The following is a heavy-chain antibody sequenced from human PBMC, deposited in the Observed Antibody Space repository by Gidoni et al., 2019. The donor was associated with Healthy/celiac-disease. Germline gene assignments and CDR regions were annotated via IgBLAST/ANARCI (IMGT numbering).Heavy chain of an antibody. CDR2: ISSSSSTI. CDR1: GFPFSSYS. J-gene: IGHJ4*02. CDR3: AREGGDYDSSGYLYY. Sequence: EVQLVASGGALVLPGGSRRPSCPASGFPFSSYSMTWVRQAPGKGLEWVSYISSSSSTIYYADSVKGRFTISRDNAKNSLYLQMNSLRAEDTAVYYCAREGGDYDSSGYLYYWGQGTLVTVSS. V-gene: IGHV3-48*04. D-gene: IGHD3-22*01.